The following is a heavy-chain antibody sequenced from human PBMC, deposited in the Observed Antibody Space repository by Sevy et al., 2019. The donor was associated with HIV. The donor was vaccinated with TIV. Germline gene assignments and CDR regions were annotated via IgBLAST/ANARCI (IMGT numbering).Heavy chain of an antibody. CDR2: LSFGCGEI. V-gene: IGHV3-23*01. D-gene: IGHD2-8*01. CDR1: GFTFSKYS. Sequence: GGFLRLSCAASGFTFSKYSMSWVRQPPGKGLEWVSTLSFGCGEINHADSVKGRFTISRDNSKNSLYLQMNNLRAEATAVYYSAREGCTKPHDYWGQGTLVTVSS. J-gene: IGHJ4*02. CDR3: AREGCTKPHDY.